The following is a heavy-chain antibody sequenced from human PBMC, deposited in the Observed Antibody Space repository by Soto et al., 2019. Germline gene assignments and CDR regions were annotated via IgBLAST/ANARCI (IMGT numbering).Heavy chain of an antibody. V-gene: IGHV3-23*01. J-gene: IGHJ5*02. CDR3: ARCTVDTIVTSGWCHYLDP. CDR1: GFNFSSSA. CDR2: VSGSGGTT. D-gene: IGHD6-19*01. Sequence: GGSLRLSCAASGFNFSSSAMSWVRQAPGKGLEWVSAVSGSGGTTYYADSVRGRFTISRDNSKNTLYLQMNSLRAEDTAIYFCARCTVDTIVTSGWCHYLDPWGQGTLVTVSS.